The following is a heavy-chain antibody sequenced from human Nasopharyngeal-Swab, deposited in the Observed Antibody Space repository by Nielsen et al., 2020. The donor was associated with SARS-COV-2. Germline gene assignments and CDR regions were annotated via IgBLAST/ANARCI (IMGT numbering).Heavy chain of an antibody. D-gene: IGHD3-10*01. Sequence: WLRQAPEQGLEWMGWISAYNGNTNYAQKLQGRVTMTTDTSTSTAYMELRSLRSDDTAVYYCARVTELLGREFDPWGQGTLVTVSS. CDR2: ISAYNGNT. J-gene: IGHJ5*02. V-gene: IGHV1-18*01. CDR3: ARVTELLGREFDP.